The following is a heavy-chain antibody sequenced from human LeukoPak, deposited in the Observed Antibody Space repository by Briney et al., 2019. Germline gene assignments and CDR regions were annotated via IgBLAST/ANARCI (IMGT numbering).Heavy chain of an antibody. Sequence: ASVTVSCTASGYTFTGYYMHWVRQAPGQGLEWMGWISAYNGNTNYAQKPQGRVTMTTDTSTSTAYMELRSLRSDDTAVYYCASNGYSYGYEWGYWGQGTLVTVSS. J-gene: IGHJ4*02. D-gene: IGHD5-18*01. CDR1: GYTFTGYY. CDR3: ASNGYSYGYEWGY. CDR2: ISAYNGNT. V-gene: IGHV1-18*04.